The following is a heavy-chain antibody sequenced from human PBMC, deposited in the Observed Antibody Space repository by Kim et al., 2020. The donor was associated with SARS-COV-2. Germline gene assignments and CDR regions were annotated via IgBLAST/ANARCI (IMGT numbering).Heavy chain of an antibody. CDR3: ARGLIGPDAFDI. Sequence: GGSLRLSCAASGFTFSSYSMNWVRQAPGKGLEWVSYISSSSSTKYYADSVKGRFTTSRDNAKNSLYLQMNSLRDEDTAVYYCARGLIGPDAFDIWGQGTMVTVSS. D-gene: IGHD3-22*01. CDR2: ISSSSSTK. CDR1: GFTFSSYS. J-gene: IGHJ3*02. V-gene: IGHV3-48*02.